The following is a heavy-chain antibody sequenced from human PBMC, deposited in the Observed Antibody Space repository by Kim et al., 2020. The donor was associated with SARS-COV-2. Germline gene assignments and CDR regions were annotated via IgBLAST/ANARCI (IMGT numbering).Heavy chain of an antibody. CDR3: SRHPEY. V-gene: IGHV3-73*01. Sequence: SGSATAYAASVKGRFTISGDDSKNTAYLQMNSLKTEDTAVYYCSRHPEYWGQGTLVTVSS. CDR2: SGSAT. J-gene: IGHJ4*02.